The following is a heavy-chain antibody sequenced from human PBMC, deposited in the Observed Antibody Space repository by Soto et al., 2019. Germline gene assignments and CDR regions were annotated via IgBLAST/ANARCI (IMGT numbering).Heavy chain of an antibody. CDR1: GFTFSSYS. D-gene: IGHD3-22*01. CDR3: AKYQPMTQPRPYFDY. Sequence: EVQLVESGGGLVKPGGSLRLSCAASGFTFSSYSMNWVRQAPGKGLEWVSSISSGSSYIYYADSVKGRFTISRDNAKNSLYLQMNSLRAEDTAVYYCAKYQPMTQPRPYFDYWGQGTLVTVSS. CDR2: ISSGSSYI. J-gene: IGHJ4*02. V-gene: IGHV3-21*06.